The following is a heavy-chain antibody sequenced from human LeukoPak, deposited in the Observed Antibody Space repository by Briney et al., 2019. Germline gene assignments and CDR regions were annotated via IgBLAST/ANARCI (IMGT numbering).Heavy chain of an antibody. CDR1: GDSITGYY. J-gene: IGHJ6*03. CDR2: INHSGST. D-gene: IGHD3-10*01. Sequence: SETLSLTCSVSGDSITGYYWGWIRQPPGKGLEWIGEINHSGSTNYNPSLKSRVTISVDTSKNQFSLKLSSVTAADTAVYYCASLNYYGSGSSPRYYYYYMDVWGKGTTVTISS. CDR3: ASLNYYGSGSSPRYYYYYMDV. V-gene: IGHV4-34*01.